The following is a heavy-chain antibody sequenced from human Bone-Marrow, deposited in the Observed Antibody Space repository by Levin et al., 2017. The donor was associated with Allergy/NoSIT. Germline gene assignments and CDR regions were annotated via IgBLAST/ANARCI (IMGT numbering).Heavy chain of an antibody. CDR1: GGSINNYY. Sequence: SETLSLTCTVSGGSINNYYWNWMRQPPGKGLEWIGYIYYSGSTNYNPSLKSRVTISLDTSKNQFSLQLTSVIAADTAVYYCARGGNEDYYYYYGMDVWGPGTTVTVSS. D-gene: IGHD3-16*01. V-gene: IGHV4-59*01. J-gene: IGHJ6*02. CDR2: IYYSGST. CDR3: ARGGNEDYYYYYGMDV.